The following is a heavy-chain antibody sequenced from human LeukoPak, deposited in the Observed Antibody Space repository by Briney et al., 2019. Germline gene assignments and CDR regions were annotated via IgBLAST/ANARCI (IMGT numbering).Heavy chain of an antibody. CDR2: IKSKIHGGTI. CDR3: TTSPVPSIDY. J-gene: IGHJ4*02. D-gene: IGHD6-19*01. V-gene: IGHV3-15*01. CDR1: GFIFSSYS. Sequence: GGSLRLSCAASGFIFSSYSMNWVRQAPGKGLEWVGRIKSKIHGGTIDYAAPVKGRFTISRDDSENTVYLQMSSLRTEDTAMYYCTTSPVPSIDYWGQGIQVTVSS.